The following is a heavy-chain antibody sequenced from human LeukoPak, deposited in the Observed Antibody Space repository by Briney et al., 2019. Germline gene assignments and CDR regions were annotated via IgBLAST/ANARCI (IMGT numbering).Heavy chain of an antibody. Sequence: GASVTVSCKASGYTFTGYYMHWVRQAPGQGLEWMGRINPNSGGTNYAQKFQGRVTMTRDTSISTAYMELSRLRSDDTAVYYCARTPINIVLMVYATDWYFDLWGRGTLVTVSS. CDR1: GYTFTGYY. V-gene: IGHV1-2*06. J-gene: IGHJ2*01. CDR2: INPNSGGT. D-gene: IGHD2-8*01. CDR3: ARTPINIVLMVYATDWYFDL.